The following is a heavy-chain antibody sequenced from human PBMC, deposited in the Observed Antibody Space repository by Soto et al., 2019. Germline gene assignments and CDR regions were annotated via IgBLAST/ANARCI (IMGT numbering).Heavy chain of an antibody. J-gene: IGHJ4*02. V-gene: IGHV3-21*04. CDR1: GFTFSGYT. D-gene: IGHD6-19*01. CDR3: AIPSGLTVTGPDY. Sequence: EVQLVESGGGLVKPGGSLRLSCAASGFTFSGYTMNWVRQAPGKGLEWVSSITSSSSYIYYADSLKGRFTISRDNSKNTLYLQMNSLRGEDTAVYYCAIPSGLTVTGPDYWGQGTLVTVSS. CDR2: ITSSSSYI.